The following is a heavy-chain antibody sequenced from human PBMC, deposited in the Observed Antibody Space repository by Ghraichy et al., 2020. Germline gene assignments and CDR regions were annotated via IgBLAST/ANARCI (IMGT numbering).Heavy chain of an antibody. CDR3: ARDRYCSSTSCRHYYYGMDV. V-gene: IGHV1-2*02. CDR2: INPNSGGT. J-gene: IGHJ6*02. CDR1: GYTFTGYY. D-gene: IGHD2-2*01. Sequence: ASVKVSCKASGYTFTGYYMHWVRQAPGQGLEWMGWINPNSGGTNYAQKFQGRVTMTRDTSISTAYMELSRLRSDDTAVYYCARDRYCSSTSCRHYYYGMDVWGQGTTVTVSS.